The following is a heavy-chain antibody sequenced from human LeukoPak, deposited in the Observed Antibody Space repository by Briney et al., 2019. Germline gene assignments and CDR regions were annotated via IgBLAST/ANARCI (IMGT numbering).Heavy chain of an antibody. D-gene: IGHD2-15*01. CDR1: GFTFSNAW. V-gene: IGHV3-15*01. CDR2: IKSKTDGGTT. CDR3: TTRGGCSGGSCYKGVDY. J-gene: IGHJ4*02. Sequence: GGSLRLSCAASGFTFSNAWMSWVRQAPGKGLEWVGRIKSKTDGGTTDYAAPVKGRFTISRDDSKNTLYLQMNSLKTEDTAAYYCTTRGGCSGGSCYKGVDYWGQGTLVTVSS.